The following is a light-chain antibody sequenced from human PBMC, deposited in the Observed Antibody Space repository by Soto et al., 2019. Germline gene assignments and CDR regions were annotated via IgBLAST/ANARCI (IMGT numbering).Light chain of an antibody. Sequence: ETVMTQSPAALSVSPGETATLSCRASQSVSRNLAWYQQKPGQAPRLLIYAASTRATGIPARFRGSGSGTEFTLTISSLQSEDFAVYYCQQYNTWPPITFGQGTRLEIK. CDR2: AAS. CDR1: QSVSRN. CDR3: QQYNTWPPIT. V-gene: IGKV3-15*01. J-gene: IGKJ5*01.